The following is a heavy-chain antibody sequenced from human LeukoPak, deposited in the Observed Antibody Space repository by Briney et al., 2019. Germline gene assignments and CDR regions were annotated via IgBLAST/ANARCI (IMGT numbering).Heavy chain of an antibody. CDR3: ARGLRGGEYFDY. Sequence: PSETLSLTCTVSGGSISSYLWSWIRQPPGKGLGWIGYIYYSGGTNSHPPINVRVPFSVDTAKTKFSLKLSSVTAADTAVYYCARGLRGGEYFDYWGQGTLVTVSS. J-gene: IGHJ4*02. CDR2: IYYSGGT. V-gene: IGHV4-59*01. D-gene: IGHD2-21*01. CDR1: GGSISSYL.